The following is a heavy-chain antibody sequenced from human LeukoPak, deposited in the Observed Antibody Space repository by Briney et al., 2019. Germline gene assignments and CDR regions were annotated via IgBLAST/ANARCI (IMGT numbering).Heavy chain of an antibody. V-gene: IGHV1-8*01. CDR3: ARRRGYSYGLYYYYYYMDV. D-gene: IGHD5-18*01. Sequence: GASVKVSCKASGYTFTSYDINWVRQATGQGLEWMGWMNSNSGNTGYAQKFQGRVTMTRNTSISTAYMELSSLRSEDTAVYYCARRRGYSYGLYYYYYYMDVWGKGTTVTVSS. CDR2: MNSNSGNT. J-gene: IGHJ6*03. CDR1: GYTFTSYD.